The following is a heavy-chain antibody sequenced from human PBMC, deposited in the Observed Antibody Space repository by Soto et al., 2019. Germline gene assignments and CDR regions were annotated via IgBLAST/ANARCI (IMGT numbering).Heavy chain of an antibody. Sequence: SETLSLTCAVYGGSFSGYYWSWIRQSPGKGLEWIGEINHSGSTNYTPSLKSRVTISVDTSKNQVSLKLSSVTAADTAVYYCARTTAFVSGTYPPAHFDYWGQGARITVSS. J-gene: IGHJ4*02. CDR3: ARTTAFVSGTYPPAHFDY. CDR1: GGSFSGYY. V-gene: IGHV4-34*01. CDR2: INHSGST. D-gene: IGHD3-16*01.